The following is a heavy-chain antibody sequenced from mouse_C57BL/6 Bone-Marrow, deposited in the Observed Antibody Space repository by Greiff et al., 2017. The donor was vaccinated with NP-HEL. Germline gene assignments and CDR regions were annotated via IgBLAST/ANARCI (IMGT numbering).Heavy chain of an antibody. CDR1: GYTFTDYE. Sequence: VKLQESGAELVRPGASVTLSCKASGYTFTDYEMHWVKQTPVHGLEWIGAIDPETGGTAYNQKFKGKAILTADKSSSTAYMELRSLTSEDSAVYYCTRTVTTVVDYYAMDYWGQGTSVTVSS. J-gene: IGHJ4*01. CDR3: TRTVTTVVDYYAMDY. V-gene: IGHV1-15*01. CDR2: IDPETGGT. D-gene: IGHD1-1*01.